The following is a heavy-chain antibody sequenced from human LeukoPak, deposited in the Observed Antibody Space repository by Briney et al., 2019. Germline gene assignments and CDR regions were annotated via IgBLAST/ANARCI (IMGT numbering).Heavy chain of an antibody. CDR1: GFTFSSYS. V-gene: IGHV3-53*01. J-gene: IGHJ4*02. D-gene: IGHD1-26*01. CDR3: ARDVVGATYFD. Sequence: GGSLRLSCAAPGFTFSSYSMNWVRQAPGKGLEWVSIIYSGGSTSYADSVKGRFTISRDNSKNTLYLQMNSLRAEDTAVYYCARDVVGATYFDWGQGTLVTVSS. CDR2: IYSGGST.